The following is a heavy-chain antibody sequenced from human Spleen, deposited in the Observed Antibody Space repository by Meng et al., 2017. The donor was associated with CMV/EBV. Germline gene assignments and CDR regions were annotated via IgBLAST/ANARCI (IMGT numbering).Heavy chain of an antibody. Sequence: SLKISCAASGFTFDVCAMHWVRQAPGKGLEWVSSVSWTRDSIGYADSAKGRFTISRDNSKNTLYLQMNSLRAEDTAVYYCAKYSAVGERMYYLDCWGQGTLVTVSS. V-gene: IGHV3-9*01. J-gene: IGHJ4*02. CDR3: AKYSAVGERMYYLDC. CDR1: GFTFDVCA. CDR2: VSWTRDSI. D-gene: IGHD2-21*01.